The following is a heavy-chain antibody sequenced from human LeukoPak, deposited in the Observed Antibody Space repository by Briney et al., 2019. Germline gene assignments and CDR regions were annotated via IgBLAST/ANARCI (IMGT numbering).Heavy chain of an antibody. D-gene: IGHD3-22*01. Sequence: GGSLRLSCAASGFTFSSYAMSWVRQAPGKGLVWVSRINSDGSSTSYADSVKGRFTISRDNAKNTLYLQMNCLRAEDTAVYYCARSTYDSSGCFDYWGQGTLVTVSS. V-gene: IGHV3-74*01. CDR1: GFTFSSYA. CDR2: INSDGSST. J-gene: IGHJ4*02. CDR3: ARSTYDSSGCFDY.